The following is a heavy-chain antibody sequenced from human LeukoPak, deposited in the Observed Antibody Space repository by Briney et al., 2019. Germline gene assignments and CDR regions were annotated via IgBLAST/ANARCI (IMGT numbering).Heavy chain of an antibody. D-gene: IGHD5-18*01. J-gene: IGHJ4*02. V-gene: IGHV3-23*01. CDR3: ATYRQVQVPFEC. CDR2: IFPSGGEI. CDR1: GFTFSSYG. Sequence: GGSLRLSCAASGFTFSSYGMSWVRQPPGKGLEWVSSIFPSGGEIHYADSVKGRFTISRDNSKSTLSLQMNSLRAEDTAIYYCATYRQVQVPFECWGQGTLVTVSS.